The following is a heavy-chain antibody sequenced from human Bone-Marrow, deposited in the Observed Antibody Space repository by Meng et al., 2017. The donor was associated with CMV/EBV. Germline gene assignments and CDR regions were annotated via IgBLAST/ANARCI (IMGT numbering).Heavy chain of an antibody. CDR3: AHRHTLIAPFAY. J-gene: IGHJ4*02. D-gene: IGHD2-2*02. CDR2: IYWNDDK. CDR1: GFSLSPSALG. Sequence: CTFSGFSLSPSALGVGWIRQPPGKALECLAIIYWNDDKRYSPSLKSRLTITKDTSKNQVVLTMTNMDPVDTATYYCAHRHTLIAPFAYWGQGTLVTVS. V-gene: IGHV2-5*01.